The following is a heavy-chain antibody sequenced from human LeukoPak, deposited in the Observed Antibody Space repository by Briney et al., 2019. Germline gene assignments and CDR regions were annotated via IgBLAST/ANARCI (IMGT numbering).Heavy chain of an antibody. D-gene: IGHD6-19*01. CDR3: ARVFPYSYSSGLFYYFDY. V-gene: IGHV4-39*07. Sequence: GSLRLSCAASGFTFSSYEMNWIRQPPGKGLEWIGSIYYSGSTYYNPSLKSRVTISVDTSKNQFSLKLSSVTAADTAVYYCARVFPYSYSSGLFYYFDYWGQGTLVTVSS. CDR2: IYYSGST. J-gene: IGHJ4*02. CDR1: GFTFSSYE.